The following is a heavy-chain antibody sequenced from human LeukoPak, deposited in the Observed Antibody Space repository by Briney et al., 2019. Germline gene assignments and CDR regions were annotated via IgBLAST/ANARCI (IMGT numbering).Heavy chain of an antibody. J-gene: IGHJ3*02. CDR1: EFTFSHYA. D-gene: IGHD6-19*01. CDR2: ISGRGANT. Sequence: GGSLGLSCPASEFTFSHYAMNWVRQAPGKGLEWVSAISGRGANTYYADSVKGRFTITRDNSKNTLYLQMNSLRAEDTAVYYCAKVRGYSSGWYDDGFDIWGQGTMVTVSS. CDR3: AKVRGYSSGWYDDGFDI. V-gene: IGHV3-23*01.